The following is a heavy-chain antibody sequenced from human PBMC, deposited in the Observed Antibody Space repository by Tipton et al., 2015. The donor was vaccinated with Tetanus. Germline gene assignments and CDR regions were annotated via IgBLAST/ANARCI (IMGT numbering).Heavy chain of an antibody. CDR1: GFTFSSYA. CDR2: ISYDGSNK. V-gene: IGHV3-30-3*01. CDR3: ARAGQLGMATIGQLGY. Sequence: SLRLSCAASGFTFSSYAMHWVRQAPGKGLEWVAVISYDGSNKYYADSVKGRFTISRDNSKNTLYLQMNSLRAEDTAVYYCARAGQLGMATIGQLGYWGQGTLVTVSS. J-gene: IGHJ4*02. D-gene: IGHD5-24*01.